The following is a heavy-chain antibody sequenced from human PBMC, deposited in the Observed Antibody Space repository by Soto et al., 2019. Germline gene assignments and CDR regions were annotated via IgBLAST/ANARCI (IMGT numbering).Heavy chain of an antibody. CDR2: IYYSGST. J-gene: IGHJ4*02. D-gene: IGHD3-3*01. Sequence: QVQLQESGPGLVKPSQTLSLTCTVSGGSISSGGYYCSWIRQHPGKGLEWIGYIYYSGSTYYNPSLKSRVTISVDTSKNQFSLKLSSVTAADTAVYYCASGGFGVVSHFDYWGQGTLVTVSS. V-gene: IGHV4-31*03. CDR1: GGSISSGGYY. CDR3: ASGGFGVVSHFDY.